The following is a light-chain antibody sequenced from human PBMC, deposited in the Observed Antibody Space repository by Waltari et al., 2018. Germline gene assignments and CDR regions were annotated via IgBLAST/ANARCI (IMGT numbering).Light chain of an antibody. CDR3: ATWDDSLSGRV. Sequence: QSVLTQPPSTSGTPGQTVTISCPGSTSNIGTNTVTWYQLLPGTAPKTVIFVNYHRPSGVPDRFSASKSGTSASLVISGLQSEDEADYFCATWDDSLSGRVFGGGTKVTVL. CDR1: TSNIGTNT. CDR2: VNY. V-gene: IGLV1-44*01. J-gene: IGLJ3*02.